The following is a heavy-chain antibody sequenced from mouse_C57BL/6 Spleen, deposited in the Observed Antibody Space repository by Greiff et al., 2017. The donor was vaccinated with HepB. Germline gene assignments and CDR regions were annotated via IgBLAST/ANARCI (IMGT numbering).Heavy chain of an antibody. Sequence: VQLKESGAELVRPGASVKLSCTASGFNIKDDYMHWVKQRPEQGLEWIGWIGPENGDTEYASKFQGKATITADTTSNTAYLQLSSLTAEDTAVYYCTTPDGSSAWFAYWGQGTLVTVSA. J-gene: IGHJ3*01. V-gene: IGHV14-4*01. CDR3: TTPDGSSAWFAY. CDR2: IGPENGDT. D-gene: IGHD1-1*01. CDR1: GFNIKDDY.